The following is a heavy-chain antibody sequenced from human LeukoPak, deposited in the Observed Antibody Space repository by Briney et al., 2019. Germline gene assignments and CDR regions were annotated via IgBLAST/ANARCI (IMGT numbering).Heavy chain of an antibody. CDR2: ISGSGDRT. Sequence: GGSLRLSCAASGFTFNNYAMGWFRQTPGKGLEWVSAISGSGDRTYYAESVKGRFSISRDNSKNTLYLQMHSLRAEDTAVYYCGKRELGHGSGEDAWGQGTTVTV. J-gene: IGHJ6*02. CDR3: GKRELGHGSGEDA. D-gene: IGHD3-10*01. V-gene: IGHV3-23*01. CDR1: GFTFNNYA.